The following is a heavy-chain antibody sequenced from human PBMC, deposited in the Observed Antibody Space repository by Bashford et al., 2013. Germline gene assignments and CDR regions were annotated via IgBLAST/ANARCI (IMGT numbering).Heavy chain of an antibody. J-gene: IGHJ3*02. Sequence: WVRQMPGKGLEWMGSIYPADSETRYSPSFQGQVTISADNSVNSAFLQWSSLKASDTAIYYCARHRWDLDYDFDIWGQGTTVTVSS. CDR2: IYPADSET. CDR3: ARHRWDLDYDFDI. D-gene: IGHD3/OR15-3a*01. V-gene: IGHV5-51*01.